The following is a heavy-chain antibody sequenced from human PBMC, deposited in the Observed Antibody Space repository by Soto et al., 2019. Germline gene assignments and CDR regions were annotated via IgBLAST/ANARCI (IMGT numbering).Heavy chain of an antibody. CDR1: GFTFSSYW. CDR2: IKSDGSST. CDR3: ASQTQLGY. V-gene: IGHV3-74*01. Sequence: PGGSLRLSCAASGFTFSSYWMHWVRQAPGKGLVWVSQIKSDGSSTSYADSAKGRFTISRDNAKNTLYLQMNSLRAEDTAVYYCASQTQLGYWGQGTLVTVSS. J-gene: IGHJ4*02. D-gene: IGHD6-13*01.